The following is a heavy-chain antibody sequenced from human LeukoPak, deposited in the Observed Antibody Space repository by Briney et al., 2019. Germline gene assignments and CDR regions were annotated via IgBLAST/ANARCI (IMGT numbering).Heavy chain of an antibody. CDR3: AKERDGVGLLD. CDR2: ISGSGGST. J-gene: IGHJ4*02. Sequence: GGSLRLSCAASGFTFSSYAMSWVRQAPGKGLEWVSAISGSGGSTYYADSVKGRFTISRDNSKNKLYLQMNSLRAEDTAVFYCAKERDGVGLLDWGQGTLVTVSS. CDR1: GFTFSSYA. D-gene: IGHD3/OR15-3a*01. V-gene: IGHV3-23*01.